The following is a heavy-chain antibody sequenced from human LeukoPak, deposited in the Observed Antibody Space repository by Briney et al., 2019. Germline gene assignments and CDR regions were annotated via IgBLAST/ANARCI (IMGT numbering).Heavy chain of an antibody. J-gene: IGHJ4*02. D-gene: IGHD4-23*01. CDR2: IYYSGST. CDR1: GGSISSSSYY. V-gene: IGHV4-39*01. CDR3: ARLGMTTVAADY. Sequence: PSETLSLTCTVSGGSISSSSYYWGWIRQPPGKGLEWIGSIYYSGSTYYNPSLKSRVTISVDTSKNQFSLKLSSVTAADTAVYYCARLGMTTVAADYWGRGTLVTVSS.